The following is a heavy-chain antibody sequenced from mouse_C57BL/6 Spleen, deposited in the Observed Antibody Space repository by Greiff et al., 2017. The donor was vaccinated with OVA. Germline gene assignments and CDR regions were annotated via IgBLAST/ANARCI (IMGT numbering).Heavy chain of an antibody. CDR2: INPGSGGT. CDR1: GYAFTNYL. J-gene: IGHJ4*01. Sequence: QVQLQQSGAELVRPGTSVKVSCKASGYAFTNYLIEWVKQRPGQGLEWIGVINPGSGGTNYNEKFKGKATLTADKSSSTAYMQLSSLTSEDSAVYFCARSYDYDGAMDYWGQGTSVTVSS. D-gene: IGHD2-4*01. CDR3: ARSYDYDGAMDY. V-gene: IGHV1-54*01.